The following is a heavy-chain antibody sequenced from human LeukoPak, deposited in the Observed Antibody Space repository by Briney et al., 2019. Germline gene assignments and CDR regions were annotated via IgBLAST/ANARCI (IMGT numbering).Heavy chain of an antibody. J-gene: IGHJ3*02. Sequence: GGSLRLSCAVSGFTFSSYNMNWVRQAPGKGLEWVSYISRSSSTIYYADSVKGRFTISRDNSKNTLYLQMNSLRAEDTAVYYCAKDRRVVPAAAHDAFDIWGQGTMVTVSS. CDR2: ISRSSSTI. V-gene: IGHV3-48*01. CDR3: AKDRRVVPAAAHDAFDI. CDR1: GFTFSSYN. D-gene: IGHD2-2*01.